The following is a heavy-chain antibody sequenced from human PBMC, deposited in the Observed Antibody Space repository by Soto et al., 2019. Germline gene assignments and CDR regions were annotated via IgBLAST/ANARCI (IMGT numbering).Heavy chain of an antibody. Sequence: SETLSLTCAVYGGSFSGYYWSWIRQPPGKGLEWIGEINHSGSTNYNPSLKSRVTISVDTSKNQFSLKLSSVTAADTAVYYCARVRISGYCSGGSCYRPHYYMDVWGKGTTVTVSS. V-gene: IGHV4-34*01. CDR2: INHSGST. CDR1: GGSFSGYY. CDR3: ARVRISGYCSGGSCYRPHYYMDV. J-gene: IGHJ6*03. D-gene: IGHD2-15*01.